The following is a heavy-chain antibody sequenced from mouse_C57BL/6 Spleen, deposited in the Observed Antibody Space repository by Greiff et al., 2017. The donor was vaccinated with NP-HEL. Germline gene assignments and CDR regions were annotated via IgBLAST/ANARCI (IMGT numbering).Heavy chain of an antibody. CDR3: ARGYYYGSSPRD. V-gene: IGHV1-76*01. CDR2: IYPGSGNT. D-gene: IGHD1-1*01. Sequence: QVQLQQSGAELVRPGASVKLSCKASGYTFTDYYINWVKQRPGQGLEWIARIYPGSGNTYYNEKFKGKATLTAEKSSSTAYMQLSSLTSEDSAVYFCARGYYYGSSPRDWGQGTTLTVSS. CDR1: GYTFTDYY. J-gene: IGHJ2*01.